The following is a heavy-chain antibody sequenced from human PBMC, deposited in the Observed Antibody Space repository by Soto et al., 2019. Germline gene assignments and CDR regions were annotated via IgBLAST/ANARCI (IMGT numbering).Heavy chain of an antibody. J-gene: IGHJ4*02. CDR2: IYPGDSET. D-gene: IGHD4-17*01. CDR3: AKAPTVTTSPIAY. Sequence: GESLKISCKSSGYRFNSYWIGWVRQMPGKGLECMGIIYPGDSETRYSPSFQGQVTISRDNSKNTLYLQMNSLRAEDTAVYYCAKAPTVTTSPIAYWGQGTLVTVS. V-gene: IGHV5-51*01. CDR1: GYRFNSYW.